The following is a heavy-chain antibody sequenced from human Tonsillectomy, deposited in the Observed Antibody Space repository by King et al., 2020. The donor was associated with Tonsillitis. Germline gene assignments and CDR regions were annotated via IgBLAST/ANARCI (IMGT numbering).Heavy chain of an antibody. CDR2: VYYSGYT. J-gene: IGHJ6*02. D-gene: IGHD3-16*01. CDR1: GVSIRNYY. CDR3: ARFGLGDYYYGMDV. V-gene: IGHV4-59*01. Sequence: QLQESGPGLVKPSETLSLTCTVSGVSIRNYYWSWIRQPPGKGLELLGYVYYSGYTNCNPSLKSRVTISVDTSKNQFSLKLSSVSAADTDVYHCARFGLGDYYYGMDVWGQGTTVTVSS.